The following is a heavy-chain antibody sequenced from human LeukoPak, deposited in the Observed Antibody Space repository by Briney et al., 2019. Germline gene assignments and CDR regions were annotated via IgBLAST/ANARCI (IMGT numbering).Heavy chain of an antibody. CDR1: GFTFSTYN. CDR3: ARDRRYSGSFYVRWGQFFDY. D-gene: IGHD1-26*01. CDR2: ITSSSSYI. V-gene: IGHV3-21*01. J-gene: IGHJ4*02. Sequence: GGSLRLSCAASGFTFSTYNMNWVRQAPGKGLEWLSSITSSSSYIYYADSVKGRFTISRDNAKNSLYLQMNRLRAEDTAVYYCARDRRYSGSFYVRWGQFFDYWGQGTLVTVSS.